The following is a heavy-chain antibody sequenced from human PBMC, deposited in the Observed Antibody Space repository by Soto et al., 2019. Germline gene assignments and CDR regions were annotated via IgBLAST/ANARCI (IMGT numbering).Heavy chain of an antibody. V-gene: IGHV2-5*02. CDR3: GHKCSEGWHLDY. D-gene: IGHD6-19*01. CDR1: GFSLSTSGVG. CDR2: IYWDDSK. Sequence: QITLKESGPTLVRPTQTLTLTCASSGFSLSTSGVGVGWIRQPPGKALECLAVIYWDDSKHYSPSLRSRLTITKDTSKNQVVLTMTNMDPIDTGTYYWGHKCSEGWHLDYCGQGTLVTVTS. J-gene: IGHJ4*02.